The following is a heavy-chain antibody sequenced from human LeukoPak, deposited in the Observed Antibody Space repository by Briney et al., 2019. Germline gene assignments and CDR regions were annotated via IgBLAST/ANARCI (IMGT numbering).Heavy chain of an antibody. Sequence: SETLSLTCSVSGGSISSYYWSWIRQPPGKGLEWIGYIHYSGSGSTNYNPSLKSRVTISVDTSKNQFSLKLFSVTAADTAVYYCARHMYSGRYYGIDYWGQGTLVTVSS. D-gene: IGHD1-26*01. V-gene: IGHV4-59*01. CDR3: ARHMYSGRYYGIDY. CDR1: GGSISSYY. J-gene: IGHJ4*02. CDR2: IHYSGSGST.